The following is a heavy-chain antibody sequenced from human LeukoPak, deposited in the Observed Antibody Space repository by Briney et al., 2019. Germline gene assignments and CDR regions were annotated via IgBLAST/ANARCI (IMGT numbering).Heavy chain of an antibody. CDR1: GFTVSSNY. J-gene: IGHJ4*02. V-gene: IGHV3-53*01. CDR2: IYSGGST. Sequence: GGSLRLSCAAFGFTVSSNYMSWVRQAPGKGLEWVSVIYSGGSTYYADSVKGRFTISRDNSKNTLYLQMNSLRAEDTAVYYCARVQVGATLDYWGQGTLVTVSS. D-gene: IGHD1-26*01. CDR3: ARVQVGATLDY.